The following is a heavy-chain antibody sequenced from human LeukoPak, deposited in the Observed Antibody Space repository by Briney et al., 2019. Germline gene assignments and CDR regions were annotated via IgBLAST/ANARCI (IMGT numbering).Heavy chain of an antibody. V-gene: IGHV1-69*13. D-gene: IGHD2-2*01. CDR1: GYTFIRFG. J-gene: IGHJ6*03. CDR2: IIPIFGTA. CDR3: ARGVLGYCSSTSCRYYYYYYMDV. Sequence: SVKVSCKASGYTFIRFGFTWVRQAPGQGLEWMGGIIPIFGTANYAQKFQGRVTITADESTSTAYMELSSLRSEDTAVYYCARGVLGYCSSTSCRYYYYYYMDVWGKGTTVTVSS.